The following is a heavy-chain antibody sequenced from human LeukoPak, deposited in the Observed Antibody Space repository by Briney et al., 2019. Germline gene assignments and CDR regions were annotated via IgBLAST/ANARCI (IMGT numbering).Heavy chain of an antibody. CDR1: GDSISSYY. J-gene: IGHJ6*03. CDR3: ARGSFAINYYGSVSYYMDV. CDR2: ISYSGST. D-gene: IGHD3-10*01. V-gene: IGHV4-59*01. Sequence: PSETLSLTCTVSGDSISSYYWSWIRQPPGKGLEWLGYISYSGSTNYNPSLKSRVTISVDTSKNQFSLKLSSVTAADTAVYYCARGSFAINYYGSVSYYMDVWGKGTTVTISS.